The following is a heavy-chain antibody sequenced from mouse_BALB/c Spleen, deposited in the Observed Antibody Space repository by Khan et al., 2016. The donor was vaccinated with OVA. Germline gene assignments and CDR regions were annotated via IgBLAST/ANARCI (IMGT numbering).Heavy chain of an antibody. CDR2: IWGDGST. CDR3: AKITSDYYSMDY. J-gene: IGHJ4*01. V-gene: IGHV2-3*01. Sequence: QVQLKESGPGLVAPSQSLSITCTVSGFSLTSYGVNWVRQPPGKGLEWLGVIWGDGSTNSHSTLKSRLIISMDNSNRQVFLTLNSLQTDDTATSYCAKITSDYYSMDYWGQGTSVTVSS. D-gene: IGHD1-1*01. CDR1: GFSLTSYG.